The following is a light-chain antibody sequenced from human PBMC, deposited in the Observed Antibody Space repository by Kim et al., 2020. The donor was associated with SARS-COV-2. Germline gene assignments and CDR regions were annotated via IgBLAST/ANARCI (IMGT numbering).Light chain of an antibody. CDR1: QRVSHW. J-gene: IGKJ2*01. Sequence: LSTSVGDRVTIPCRASQRVSHWLAWYQQKPGKAPKVLIYETSKLKSGVPSRFSVSGFGTEFTLTISSLQPDDFATYCCQQYNTWYTFGQGTELEI. CDR2: ETS. CDR3: QQYNTWYT. V-gene: IGKV1-5*03.